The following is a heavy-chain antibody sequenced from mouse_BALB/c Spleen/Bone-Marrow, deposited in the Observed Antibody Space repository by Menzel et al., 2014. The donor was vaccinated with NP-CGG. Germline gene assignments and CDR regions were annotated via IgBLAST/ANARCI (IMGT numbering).Heavy chain of an antibody. D-gene: IGHD1-3*01. CDR2: ISSGGSYT. CDR3: ARLTPDYAMDY. V-gene: IGHV5-6*01. Sequence: EVKLMESGGDLVKPGGSLKLSCAASGFTFSNYGMSWVRQTPDKRLEWVVTISSGGSYTYFPDSVKGRFTISRDNAKNTLYLQMNSLKSEDAAMYYCARLTPDYAMDYWGQGTSVTVSS. CDR1: GFTFSNYG. J-gene: IGHJ4*01.